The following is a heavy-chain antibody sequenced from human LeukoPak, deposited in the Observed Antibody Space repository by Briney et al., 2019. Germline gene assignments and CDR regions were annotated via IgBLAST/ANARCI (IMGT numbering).Heavy chain of an antibody. CDR2: INPNSGGT. CDR1: GYTFTGYY. CDR3: ARDRGYCSGGSSPFFIDY. V-gene: IGHV1-2*02. D-gene: IGHD2-15*01. J-gene: IGHJ4*02. Sequence: ASVKVSCKASGYTFTGYYMHWVRQATGQGLEWMGWINPNSGGTNYAQKCQGRVTMTRDTSISTAYMELSRLRSDDTAVYYCARDRGYCSGGSSPFFIDYWGQGTLVTVSS.